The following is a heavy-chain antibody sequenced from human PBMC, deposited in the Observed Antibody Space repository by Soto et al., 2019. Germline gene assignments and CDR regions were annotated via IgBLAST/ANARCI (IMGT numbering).Heavy chain of an antibody. CDR1: GFTFTGNA. Sequence: EVQLLQSGGGLVQPGGSLKLSCVASGFTFTGNAMSWVRQAPGKGLEWVSAINGNGADTYYADSVRGRFTISGDNSKNTLSLQMNSLRDEDTALYYCVKDFRCADWGQGTLVTVSS. CDR3: VKDFRCAD. J-gene: IGHJ4*02. D-gene: IGHD2-8*01. CDR2: INGNGADT. V-gene: IGHV3-23*01.